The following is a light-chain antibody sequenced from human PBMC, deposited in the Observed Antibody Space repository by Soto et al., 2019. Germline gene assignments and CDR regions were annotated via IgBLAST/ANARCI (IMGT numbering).Light chain of an antibody. Sequence: IQMTQSPSTLSASIGDRVTITCRASQSINNRLAWYQQMPGKAPNLLIYDVSNLERGVPPRFSGSKAGAESTLTIPGLQPDDLRTYYCQRTTHFTFGQGAKVDIK. J-gene: IGKJ2*01. CDR3: QRTTHFT. V-gene: IGKV1-5*01. CDR1: QSINNR. CDR2: DVS.